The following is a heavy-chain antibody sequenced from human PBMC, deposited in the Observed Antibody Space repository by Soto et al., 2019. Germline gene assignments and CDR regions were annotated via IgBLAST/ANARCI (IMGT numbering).Heavy chain of an antibody. V-gene: IGHV5-10-1*01. J-gene: IGHJ6*02. Sequence: GESLKISCKGSGYSFTSYWISWVRQMPGKGLEWMGRIDPSDSYTNYSPSFQGHVTISADKSISTAYLQWSSLKASDTAMYYCASSDYYDSSGYYSSMDVWGQGTTVTVS. CDR3: ASSDYYDSSGYYSSMDV. CDR1: GYSFTSYW. CDR2: IDPSDSYT. D-gene: IGHD3-22*01.